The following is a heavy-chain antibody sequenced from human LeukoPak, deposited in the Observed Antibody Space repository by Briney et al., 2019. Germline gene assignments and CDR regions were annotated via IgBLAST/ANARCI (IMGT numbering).Heavy chain of an antibody. V-gene: IGHV3-53*01. Sequence: GGSLRLSCEGSAFIFSGHWMNWVRQTPGKGLEWVSVIYSGGSTYYADSVKGRFTISRDNSKNTLYLQMNSLRAEDTAVYYCARMVRGVITYWGQGTLVTVSS. CDR2: IYSGGST. D-gene: IGHD3-10*01. CDR3: ARMVRGVITY. CDR1: AFIFSGHW. J-gene: IGHJ4*02.